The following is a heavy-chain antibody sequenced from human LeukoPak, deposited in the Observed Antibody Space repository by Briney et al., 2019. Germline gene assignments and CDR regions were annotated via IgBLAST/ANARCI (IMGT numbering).Heavy chain of an antibody. CDR3: AHGGGSYGDV. CDR2: IDPNGGGT. J-gene: IGHJ3*01. D-gene: IGHD1-26*01. Sequence: GSSVKVSCKASGYTFIGYYMHWLRQAPRQGRAWMGRIDPNGGGTHYAQKFQGRVTMARDTSISTDYMELTELSSDDTAVYYCAHGGGSYGDVWGQGTMVTVSS. V-gene: IGHV1-2*06. CDR1: GYTFIGYY.